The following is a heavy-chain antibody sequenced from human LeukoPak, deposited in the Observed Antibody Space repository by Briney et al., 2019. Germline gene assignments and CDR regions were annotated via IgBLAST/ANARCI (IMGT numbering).Heavy chain of an antibody. Sequence: GGSLRLSCAASGYTFSSYSMNWVREAPGKGLEWVSSISSSSSYIYYADSVKGRFTISRDNAKNTLYLQMNGLRAEDTAVYYCARETSGYYYKSYFDYWGQGTLVTVSS. J-gene: IGHJ4*02. D-gene: IGHD3-22*01. CDR2: ISSSSSYI. V-gene: IGHV3-21*01. CDR3: ARETSGYYYKSYFDY. CDR1: GYTFSSYS.